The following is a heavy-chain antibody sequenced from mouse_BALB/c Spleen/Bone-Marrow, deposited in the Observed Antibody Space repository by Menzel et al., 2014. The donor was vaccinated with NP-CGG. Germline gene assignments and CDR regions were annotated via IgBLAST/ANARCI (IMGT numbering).Heavy chain of an antibody. V-gene: IGHV1-7*01. CDR3: ARGYQRILAY. CDR2: INPSTGYT. CDR1: GYTFTNYW. J-gene: IGHJ3*01. Sequence: QVQPQQSGAELAKPGASVKMSCKASGYTFTNYWMHWVKQRPGQGLEWIGYINPSTGYTEYNQKFKDKATLTADKSSSTAYMQLSSLTSEDSAVYYCARGYQRILAYWGQGTLVTVSA.